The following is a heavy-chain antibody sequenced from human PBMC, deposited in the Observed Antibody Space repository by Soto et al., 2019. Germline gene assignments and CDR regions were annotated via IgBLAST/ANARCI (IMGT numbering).Heavy chain of an antibody. CDR3: AITTVGWFTAIDI. Sequence: EVQLLESGGGLVQPGGSLRLSCAASGFIFSSYAMSWVRQAPGKGLEWVSAISGSGTTAYYADSVKGRFTFSRDNSKNNMYLPMNSLRAEDKAVYYWAITTVGWFTAIDIWSQGTMVIVSS. D-gene: IGHD6-19*01. CDR1: GFIFSSYA. CDR2: ISGSGTTA. J-gene: IGHJ3*02. V-gene: IGHV3-23*01.